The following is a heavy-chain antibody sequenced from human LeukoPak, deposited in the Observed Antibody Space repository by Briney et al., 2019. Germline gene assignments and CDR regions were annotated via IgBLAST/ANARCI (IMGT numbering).Heavy chain of an antibody. Sequence: SETLSLTRAVYGGSFSGYYRSWIRQPPGKGLEWIGEINHSGSTNYNPSLKSRVTISVDTSKNQFSLKLSSVTAADTAVYYCARGRLWTDGEDENYFDYWGQGTLVTVSS. D-gene: IGHD3-10*01. J-gene: IGHJ4*02. CDR3: ARGRLWTDGEDENYFDY. CDR1: GGSFSGYY. CDR2: INHSGST. V-gene: IGHV4-34*01.